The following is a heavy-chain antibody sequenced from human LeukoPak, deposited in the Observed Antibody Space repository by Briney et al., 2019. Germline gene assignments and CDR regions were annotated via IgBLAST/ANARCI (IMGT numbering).Heavy chain of an antibody. CDR3: ARLGTVVGATKTDAFDI. J-gene: IGHJ3*02. V-gene: IGHV5-51*01. CDR1: GYSFTSYW. CDR2: IYPGDSDT. Sequence: GESLKISCKGSGYSFTSYWIGWVRQMPGKGLEWMGIIYPGDSDTRYSPSFQGQVTISADKSISTAYLQWSSLEASDTAMYYCARLGTVVGATKTDAFDIWGQGTMVTVSS. D-gene: IGHD1-26*01.